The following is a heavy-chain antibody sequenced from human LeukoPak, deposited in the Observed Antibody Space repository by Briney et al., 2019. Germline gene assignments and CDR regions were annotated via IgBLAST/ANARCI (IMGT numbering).Heavy chain of an antibody. V-gene: IGHV3-11*04. CDR2: ISSSSSTI. J-gene: IGHJ6*02. CDR1: GFTFSDFY. Sequence: GGSLRLSCAASGFTFSDFYMSWIRQAPGKGLEWVSYISSSSSTIYYADSVKGRFTISRDNAKNSLYLQMNSLRAEDTAVYYCARDRGYSYGYGLLSGGMDVWGQGTTVTVSS. D-gene: IGHD5-18*01. CDR3: ARDRGYSYGYGLLSGGMDV.